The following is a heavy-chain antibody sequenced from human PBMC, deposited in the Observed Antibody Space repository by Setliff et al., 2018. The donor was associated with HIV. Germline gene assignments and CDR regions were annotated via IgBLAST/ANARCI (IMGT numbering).Heavy chain of an antibody. V-gene: IGHV4-28*01. Sequence: SETLSLTCTVSGGSISSSNWWGWIRQSPGKGLEWIGYIHYSGSTNYNPSLMSRVTMSVDRAKNQVSLTLTSVTAADTAIYYCARQGAGYYYDSSDYYTGNGFDMWGQGTMVTVSS. CDR3: ARQGAGYYYDSSDYYTGNGFDM. J-gene: IGHJ3*02. D-gene: IGHD3-22*01. CDR2: IHYSGST. CDR1: GGSISSSNW.